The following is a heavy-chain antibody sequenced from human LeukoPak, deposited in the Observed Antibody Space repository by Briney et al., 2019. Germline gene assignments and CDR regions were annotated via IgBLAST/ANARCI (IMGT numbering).Heavy chain of an antibody. D-gene: IGHD5-24*01. V-gene: IGHV3-23*01. Sequence: GGSLRLSCAASGFTLSRNAMSWVRQAPGKGLEWVSAIGGSDDRTDYADSVKGRFTISRDISKNTLYLQMNGLRAEDTAVYFCAKDLFRWAFDYWGQGTLVTVSS. CDR3: AKDLFRWAFDY. J-gene: IGHJ4*02. CDR2: IGGSDDRT. CDR1: GFTLSRNA.